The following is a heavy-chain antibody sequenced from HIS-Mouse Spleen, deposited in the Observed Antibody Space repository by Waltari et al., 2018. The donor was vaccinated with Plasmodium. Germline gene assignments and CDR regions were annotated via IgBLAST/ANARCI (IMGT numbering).Heavy chain of an antibody. CDR2: IYSGGST. V-gene: IGHV3-66*01. CDR1: GFTVRRNF. J-gene: IGHJ4*02. CDR3: ARLGIPYVDTAMAVGY. Sequence: EVQLVESGGGLVQPGGSLRLSFAASGFTVRRNFMSWVRQAPGKGLEWVSVIYSGGSTYYADSVKGRFTISRDNSKNTLYLQMNSLRAEDTAVYYCARLGIPYVDTAMAVGYWGQGTLVTVSS. D-gene: IGHD5-18*01.